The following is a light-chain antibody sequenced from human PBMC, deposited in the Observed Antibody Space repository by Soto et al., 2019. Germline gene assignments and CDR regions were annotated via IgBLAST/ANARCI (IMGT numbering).Light chain of an antibody. CDR1: QGIGDR. V-gene: IGKV1-12*01. Sequence: IPVSQSASSVSATVGDRVTITCRASQGIGDRLAWYQQRPGKVPKLVVHFASTLASGVPSRFSASGSGAEFILTISTLQAEDFATYYCLHYYSYLRAFGQGTKVDIK. CDR3: LHYYSYLRA. J-gene: IGKJ1*01. CDR2: FAS.